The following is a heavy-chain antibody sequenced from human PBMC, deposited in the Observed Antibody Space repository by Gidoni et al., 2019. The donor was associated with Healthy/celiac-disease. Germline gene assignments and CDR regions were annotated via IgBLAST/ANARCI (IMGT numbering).Heavy chain of an antibody. CDR3: AINRPYGDYGEDY. J-gene: IGHJ4*02. CDR1: GYTFTSYD. D-gene: IGHD4-17*01. CDR2: MNPNSGNT. Sequence: QVQLVQSGAEVTKPGASVKVSCKASGYTFTSYDINWVRQASGQGLEWMGWMNPNSGNTGYAQKCQGRVTMTRNTSISTAYMELSSLRSEDTAVYYCAINRPYGDYGEDYWGQGTLVTVSS. V-gene: IGHV1-8*01.